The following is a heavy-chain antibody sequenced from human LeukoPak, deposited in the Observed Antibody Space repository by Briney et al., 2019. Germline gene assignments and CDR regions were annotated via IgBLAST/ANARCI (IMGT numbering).Heavy chain of an antibody. J-gene: IGHJ6*02. CDR3: ARDRLLKYYYGSRRGMDV. Sequence: SETLSLTCTVSGGSISSHYWSWTRQPPGKGLEWIGYIYYSGSTNYNPSLKSRVTISVDTSKNQFSLKLSSVTAADTAVYYCARDRLLKYYYGSRRGMDVWGQGTTVTVS. V-gene: IGHV4-59*11. CDR1: GGSISSHY. CDR2: IYYSGST. D-gene: IGHD3-10*01.